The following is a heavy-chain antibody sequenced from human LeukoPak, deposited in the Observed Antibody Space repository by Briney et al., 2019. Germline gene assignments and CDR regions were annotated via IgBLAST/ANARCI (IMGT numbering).Heavy chain of an antibody. V-gene: IGHV1-8*01. CDR1: GYTFTSYD. Sequence: ASVKVSRKASGYTFTSYDINWVRQATGQGLEWMGWMNLNSGNTGYAQKFQGRVTMTRNTSISTAYMELSSLRSEDTAVYYCARGSYYDILTGYYIFPMNWFDPWGQGTLVTVSS. CDR3: ARGSYYDILTGYYIFPMNWFDP. D-gene: IGHD3-9*01. CDR2: MNLNSGNT. J-gene: IGHJ5*02.